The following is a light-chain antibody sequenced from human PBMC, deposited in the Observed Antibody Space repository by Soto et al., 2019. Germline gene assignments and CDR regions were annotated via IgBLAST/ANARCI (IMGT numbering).Light chain of an antibody. CDR1: SSDVGGYNY. V-gene: IGLV2-14*01. J-gene: IGLJ2*01. CDR2: DVS. Sequence: QSVLAQPASVSGSPGQSITISCTGTSSDVGGYNYVSWYQQHPGKAPKLMIYDVSNRPSGVSNRFSGSKSGNTASLTISGLQAEDEAEYYCSSYTSSSTLAVGFCGGTK. CDR3: SSYTSSSTLAVG.